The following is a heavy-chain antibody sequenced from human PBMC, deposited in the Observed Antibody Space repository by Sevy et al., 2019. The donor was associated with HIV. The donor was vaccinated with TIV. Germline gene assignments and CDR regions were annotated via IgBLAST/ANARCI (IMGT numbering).Heavy chain of an antibody. J-gene: IGHJ4*02. D-gene: IGHD1-1*01. CDR2: ITSSSHIT. V-gene: IGHV3-48*01. CDR3: VRGTGIRNLYYFDH. Sequence: GGSLRLACEVPGFSFNSYSFNWVRQAPGKGLEWISYITSSSHITYYAESVQGRFTISRDNVKKSLYLQMNSLRVEDTAIYYCVRGTGIRNLYYFDHWDQGTLVTVSS. CDR1: GFSFNSYS.